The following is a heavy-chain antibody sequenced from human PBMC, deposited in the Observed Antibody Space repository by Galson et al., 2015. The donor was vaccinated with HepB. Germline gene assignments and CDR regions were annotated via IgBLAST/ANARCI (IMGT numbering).Heavy chain of an antibody. V-gene: IGHV1-2*02. CDR1: GYTFTGYY. CDR2: ISPNNGDT. J-gene: IGHJ4*02. CDR3: ARGPTCGGQGVRLDS. D-gene: IGHD4-23*01. Sequence: SVKVSCKASGYTFTGYYIHWLRQAPGQGLEWMGWISPNNGDTSYAQKFQGRVTLTRDTSISTAYMELSRLTSDDTAVYFCARGPTCGGQGVRLDSWGQGTLVTVSS.